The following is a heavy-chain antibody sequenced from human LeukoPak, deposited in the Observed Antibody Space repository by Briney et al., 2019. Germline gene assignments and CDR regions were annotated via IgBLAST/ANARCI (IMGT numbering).Heavy chain of an antibody. D-gene: IGHD3-10*01. CDR2: INTDGSST. Sequence: GGSLRLSCAASGFTFSSYWMHWVRQAPGKGLVWVSRINTDGSSTSYADSVKGRFTISRDNSKNTLYLQMNSLRAEDTAVYYCARNQKLLWFGELSLNWFDPWGQGTLVTVSS. CDR3: ARNQKLLWFGELSLNWFDP. V-gene: IGHV3-74*01. J-gene: IGHJ5*02. CDR1: GFTFSSYW.